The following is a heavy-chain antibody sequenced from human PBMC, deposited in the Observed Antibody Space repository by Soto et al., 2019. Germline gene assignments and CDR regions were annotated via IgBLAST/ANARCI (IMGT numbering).Heavy chain of an antibody. D-gene: IGHD6-13*01. CDR1: GGSFSGYY. CDR2: INHSGST. Sequence: PSETLSLTCAVYGGSFSGYYWSWIRQPPGKGLEWIGEINHSGSTNYNPSLKSRVTISVDTSKNQFSLKLSSVTAADTAVYYCARATVGSSRHTPYNNWFDPWGHVTPVTVSS. J-gene: IGHJ5*02. V-gene: IGHV4-34*01. CDR3: ARATVGSSRHTPYNNWFDP.